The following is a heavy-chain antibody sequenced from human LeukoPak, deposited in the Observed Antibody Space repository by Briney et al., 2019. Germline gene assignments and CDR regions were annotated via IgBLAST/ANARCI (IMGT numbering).Heavy chain of an antibody. CDR3: ARMRRYYDILTGYDYYYMDV. Sequence: GGSLRLSCAASGFTFSSYWLSWVRHAPGKGLEWVSYISSSGSTIYYADSVKGRFTISRDNAKNSLYLQMNSLRAEDTAVYYCARMRRYYDILTGYDYYYMDVWGKGTTVTVSS. CDR2: ISSSGSTI. CDR1: GFTFSSYW. J-gene: IGHJ6*03. V-gene: IGHV3-48*04. D-gene: IGHD3-9*01.